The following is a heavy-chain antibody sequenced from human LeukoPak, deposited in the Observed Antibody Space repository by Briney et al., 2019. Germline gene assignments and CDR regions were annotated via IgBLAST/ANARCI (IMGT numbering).Heavy chain of an antibody. V-gene: IGHV4-59*01. Sequence: SETLSLTCTVSGGSISSYYWSWIRQPPGKGLEWIGYIYYSGSTNYNPSLKSRVTISVDTSKNQFSLKLSSVTAADTAVYYCARSGVLTPTAYLFLLWGQGTMVTVSS. CDR2: IYYSGST. J-gene: IGHJ3*01. CDR1: GGSISSYY. D-gene: IGHD3-10*01. CDR3: ARSGVLTPTAYLFLL.